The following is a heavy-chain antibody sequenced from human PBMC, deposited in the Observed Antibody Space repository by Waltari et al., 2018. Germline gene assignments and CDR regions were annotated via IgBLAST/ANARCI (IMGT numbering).Heavy chain of an antibody. CDR1: GFTFSNYE. Sequence: EVQLVESGGGVVQTGGSLRLSCAASGFTFSNYEMNWVRQAPGNGLEWIASISSRLNPIYYADSVKGRFTISRDNAKNSLHLQMNSLRAEDTAVYYCATRYGSSSMDYWGQGTLVTVSS. D-gene: IGHD6-6*01. V-gene: IGHV3-48*03. CDR3: ATRYGSSSMDY. J-gene: IGHJ4*02. CDR2: ISSRLNPI.